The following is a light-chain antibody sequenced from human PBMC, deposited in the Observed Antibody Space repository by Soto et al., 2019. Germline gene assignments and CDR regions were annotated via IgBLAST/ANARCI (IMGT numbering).Light chain of an antibody. CDR2: GAS. Sequence: EIVMTQSPATLSVSPGERATLSCRASQSVSSNLAWYQQKPGQAPRLLIYGASTRATGIPARFSGSGSGTEVHLTISSLQSEDFGVYYCQQYNNWPFTFGPGTKGDIK. CDR3: QQYNNWPFT. CDR1: QSVSSN. J-gene: IGKJ3*01. V-gene: IGKV3-15*01.